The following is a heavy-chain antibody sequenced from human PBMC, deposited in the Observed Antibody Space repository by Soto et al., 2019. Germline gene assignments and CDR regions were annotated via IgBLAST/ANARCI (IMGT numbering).Heavy chain of an antibody. Sequence: GGSLRLSCAASGFTFSSYAMSWVRQAPGKGLEWVSAISGSGGSTYYADSVKGRFTISRDNSKNTLYLQMNSLRAEDTAVYYCARGQQLWYSFDYWGQGTLVTSPQ. V-gene: IGHV3-23*01. J-gene: IGHJ4*02. CDR2: ISGSGGST. CDR3: ARGQQLWYSFDY. CDR1: GFTFSSYA. D-gene: IGHD5-18*01.